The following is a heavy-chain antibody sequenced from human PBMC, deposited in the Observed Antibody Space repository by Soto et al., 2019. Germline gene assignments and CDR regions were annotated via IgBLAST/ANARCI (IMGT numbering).Heavy chain of an antibody. CDR2: ISYDGSNK. J-gene: IGHJ4*02. CDR1: GFTFSSYG. Sequence: QVQLVESGGGVVQPGRSLRLSCAASGFTFSSYGMHWVRQAPGKGLEWVAVISYDGSNKYYADSVKGRFTISRDNSKNTQYLQMNSLRAEDTAVYYCAKERSSGYSYGYFEYWGQGTLVTVSS. V-gene: IGHV3-30*18. D-gene: IGHD5-18*01. CDR3: AKERSSGYSYGYFEY.